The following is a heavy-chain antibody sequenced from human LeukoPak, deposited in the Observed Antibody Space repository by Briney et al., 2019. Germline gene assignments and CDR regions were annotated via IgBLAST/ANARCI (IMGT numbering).Heavy chain of an antibody. CDR1: GGSFSGYY. D-gene: IGHD3-22*01. V-gene: IGHV4-34*01. CDR2: INHSGST. CDR3: ARVSGDGYQPSEPYIDY. J-gene: IGHJ4*02. Sequence: PSETLSLTCAVYGGSFSGYYWSWIRQPPGKGLEWIGEINHSGSTNYNPSLKSRVTVSVDTSKNQFSLKLSSVTAAETAVYYCARVSGDGYQPSEPYIDYRGRGTLVAAAS.